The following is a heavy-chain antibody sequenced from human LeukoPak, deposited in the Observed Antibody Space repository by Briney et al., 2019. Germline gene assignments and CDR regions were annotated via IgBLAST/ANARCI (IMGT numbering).Heavy chain of an antibody. CDR2: FDPEDGEK. CDR1: GYTLTELS. V-gene: IGHV1-24*01. CDR3: AIGATIPAGFDY. J-gene: IGHJ4*02. D-gene: IGHD5-12*01. Sequence: ASVKVSCKVSGYTLTELSLHWVRQAPGKGLEWMGNFDPEDGEKIDTQKFRGRVTMTEDTSTDTAYMELSSLGFEDTAVYYCAIGATIPAGFDYWGQGTLVTVSS.